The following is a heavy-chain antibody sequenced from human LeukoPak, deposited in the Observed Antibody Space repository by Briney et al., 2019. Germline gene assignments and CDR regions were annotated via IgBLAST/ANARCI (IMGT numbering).Heavy chain of an antibody. J-gene: IGHJ6*02. D-gene: IGHD5-12*01. Sequence: ASVKVSCKASGYTFTSYGINWVRQAPGQGLEWMGWISVYNGNTNYAQKLQDRVTMTTDTSTSTAYMELRSLRSDDTAAYYCARESGYESPYYDYGMDVWGQGTTVTVSS. CDR3: ARESGYESPYYDYGMDV. V-gene: IGHV1-18*01. CDR2: ISVYNGNT. CDR1: GYTFTSYG.